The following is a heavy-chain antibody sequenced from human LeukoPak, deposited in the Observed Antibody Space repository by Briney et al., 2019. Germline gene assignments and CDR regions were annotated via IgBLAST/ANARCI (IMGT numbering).Heavy chain of an antibody. J-gene: IGHJ4*02. CDR3: ARDTAPYGTDY. V-gene: IGHV1-69*04. CDR2: IILILGIA. Sequence: SVKVSCKASGGTFTSYTISWVRQAPAQGLEWMGRIILILGIANYAQKFQGRVTITADKSTSTAYMELSSLRSEDTAVYYCARDTAPYGTDYWGQGTLVTVSS. D-gene: IGHD4-17*01. CDR1: GGTFTSYT.